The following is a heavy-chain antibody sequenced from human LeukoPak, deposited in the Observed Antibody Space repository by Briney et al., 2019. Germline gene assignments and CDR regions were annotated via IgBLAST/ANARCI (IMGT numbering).Heavy chain of an antibody. V-gene: IGHV3-23*01. CDR3: AKAPPGYYDSSGYYYTYWYFDL. Sequence: GGSLRLSCAASGFTFSSYAMSWVRQAPGKGLEWVSAISGSGGSTYYAGSVKGRFTISRDNSKNTLYLQMNSLRAEDTAVYYCAKAPPGYYDSSGYYYTYWYFDLWGRGTLVTVSS. J-gene: IGHJ2*01. CDR1: GFTFSSYA. D-gene: IGHD3-22*01. CDR2: ISGSGGST.